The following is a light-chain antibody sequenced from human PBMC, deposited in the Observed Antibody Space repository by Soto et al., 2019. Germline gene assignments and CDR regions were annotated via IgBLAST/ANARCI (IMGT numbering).Light chain of an antibody. Sequence: DIQMTQSPSTLSASVGDRVTITCRASQSISAGLAWYQQKPGKAPKLLIYKAPSLESGVPSRFSGSGSGTEFTLTISSLQPDDFATYYCQQYNNYGSWTFGQGTKVEIK. CDR1: QSISAG. J-gene: IGKJ1*01. CDR3: QQYNNYGSWT. V-gene: IGKV1-5*03. CDR2: KAP.